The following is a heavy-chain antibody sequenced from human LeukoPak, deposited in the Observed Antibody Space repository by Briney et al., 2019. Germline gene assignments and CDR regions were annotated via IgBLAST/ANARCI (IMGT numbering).Heavy chain of an antibody. J-gene: IGHJ3*02. Sequence: GASVKVSCKASGYTFTGYYMHWVRQAPGQGLEWMGWINPSSGGTNYAQKFQGRVTMTRDTSISTAYMELSRLRSDDTAVYYCARGPSGSPVAFDIWGQGTMVTVSS. CDR3: ARGPSGSPVAFDI. CDR1: GYTFTGYY. CDR2: INPSSGGT. D-gene: IGHD3-10*01. V-gene: IGHV1-2*02.